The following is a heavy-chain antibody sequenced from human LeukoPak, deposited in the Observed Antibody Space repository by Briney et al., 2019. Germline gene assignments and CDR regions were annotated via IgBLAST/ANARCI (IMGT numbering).Heavy chain of an antibody. Sequence: LGGSLRLSCVASGFTFSSYAMNWVRQAPGKGLEWVSVVSVSGDTTYFADSVKGRFTISRDNSKNTLYLQMNSLRADDTAIYYCAKVVSGGNCYQSDYWGQGTLVTVSS. CDR3: AKVVSGGNCYQSDY. CDR2: VSVSGDTT. J-gene: IGHJ4*02. CDR1: GFTFSSYA. V-gene: IGHV3-23*01. D-gene: IGHD2-15*01.